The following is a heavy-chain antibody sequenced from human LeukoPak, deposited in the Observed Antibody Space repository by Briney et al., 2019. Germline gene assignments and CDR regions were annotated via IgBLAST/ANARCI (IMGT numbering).Heavy chain of an antibody. CDR1: GFTFSSYA. V-gene: IGHV3-23*01. Sequence: PGGSLRLSCAASGFTFSSYAMSWVRQAPGKGLEWVSAVSGSGGSTYYADSVKGRFTISRDNSKNTLYLQMNSLRAEDTAVYYCAKVGYCSGGSCYWDFDYWGQGTLVTVSS. J-gene: IGHJ4*02. CDR2: VSGSGGST. D-gene: IGHD2-15*01. CDR3: AKVGYCSGGSCYWDFDY.